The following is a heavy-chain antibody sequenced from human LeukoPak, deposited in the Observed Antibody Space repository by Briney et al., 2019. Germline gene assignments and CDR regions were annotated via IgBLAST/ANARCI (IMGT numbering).Heavy chain of an antibody. V-gene: IGHV3-43*01. J-gene: IGHJ4*02. CDR3: AKGYTAMATPIPFDY. D-gene: IGHD5-18*01. CDR2: ISWDGGST. Sequence: GGSLRLSCAASGFTFDDYTMHWVRQAPGKGLEWVSLISWDGGSTYYADSVKGRFTISRDNSKNSLYLQMNSLRTEETALYYCAKGYTAMATPIPFDYWGQGTLVTVSS. CDR1: GFTFDDYT.